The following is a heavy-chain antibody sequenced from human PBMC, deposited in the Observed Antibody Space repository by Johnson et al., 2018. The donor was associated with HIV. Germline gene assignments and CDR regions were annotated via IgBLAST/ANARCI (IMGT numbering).Heavy chain of an antibody. J-gene: IGHJ3*02. CDR2: IYSGGST. CDR3: ARGPQSMTVVVTRGAFDI. Sequence: VQVVESGGGLIQPGGSLRLSCAASGFTVSSNYMSWVRQAPGKGLEWVSVIYSGGSTYYADSVKGRFTISRDNSKNTLYLQMNSLGVEDTAVYYCARGPQSMTVVVTRGAFDIWGQGTMVTVSS. CDR1: GFTVSSNY. D-gene: IGHD2-2*01. V-gene: IGHV3-53*01.